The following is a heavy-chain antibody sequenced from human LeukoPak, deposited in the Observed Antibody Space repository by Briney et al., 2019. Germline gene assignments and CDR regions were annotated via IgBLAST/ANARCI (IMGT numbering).Heavy chain of an antibody. CDR2: INHSGST. Sequence: SETLSLTCAVYGGSFSGYYWSWIRQPPGKGLEWIGEINHSGSTNYNPSLKSRVTISVDTSKNQFSLKLSSVTAADTAVYYCAHEGSSGYDWIDYWGQGTLVTVSS. J-gene: IGHJ4*02. CDR1: GGSFSGYY. CDR3: AHEGSSGYDWIDY. D-gene: IGHD3-22*01. V-gene: IGHV4-34*01.